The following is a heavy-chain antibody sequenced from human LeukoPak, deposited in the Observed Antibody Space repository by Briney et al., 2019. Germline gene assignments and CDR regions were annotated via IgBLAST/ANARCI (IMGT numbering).Heavy chain of an antibody. CDR3: ARGGRGSAAVVAPRSFDI. J-gene: IGHJ3*02. V-gene: IGHV3-53*01. CDR1: GFTVSSIH. D-gene: IGHD3-22*01. CDR2: TYTGGNS. Sequence: GGSLRLSCAASGFTVSSIHMVWVRQAPGKGLEWVSVTYTGGNSYYADSVKGRFIISIDMSKNKFYLQMNSLRAEDSALYYCARGGRGSAAVVAPRSFDIWGQGTMVTVSS.